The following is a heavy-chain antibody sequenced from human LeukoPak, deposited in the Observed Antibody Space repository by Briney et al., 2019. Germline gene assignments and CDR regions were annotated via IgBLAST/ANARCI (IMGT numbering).Heavy chain of an antibody. CDR1: GYRFTDYW. J-gene: IGHJ5*02. CDR3: ARRITIYGVGNWFDP. Sequence: GESLKISCKGSGYRFTDYWIGRVRQMPGKGLEWMGIIYPGDSDTRYSPSFQGQVTISADKSINTAHLQWSSLKASDTAMYYCARRITIYGVGNWFDPWGQGTLVTVSS. D-gene: IGHD3-3*01. CDR2: IYPGDSDT. V-gene: IGHV5-51*01.